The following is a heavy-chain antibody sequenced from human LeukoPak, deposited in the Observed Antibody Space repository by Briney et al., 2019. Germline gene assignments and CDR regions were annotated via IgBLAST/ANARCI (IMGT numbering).Heavy chain of an antibody. CDR2: IFYSGST. CDR3: ARSSDGGGYPWDSYGMDV. CDR1: GGSISSSRYY. Sequence: PSETLSLTCTGSGGSISSSRYYWSWIRQPPGKGLEWIGYIFYSGSTKYNPSLKSRVTISVDTSKNQFSLKLSSVTAADTAAYYCARSSDGGGYPWDSYGMDVWGQGTTVTVSS. J-gene: IGHJ6*02. D-gene: IGHD2-15*01. V-gene: IGHV4-61*01.